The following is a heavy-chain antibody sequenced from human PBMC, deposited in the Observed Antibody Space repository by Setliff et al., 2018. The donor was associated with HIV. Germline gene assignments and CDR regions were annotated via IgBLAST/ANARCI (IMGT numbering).Heavy chain of an antibody. D-gene: IGHD3-22*01. CDR1: GYSISRGYY. Sequence: LSLTCVVSGYSISRGYYWAWIRQPPGKGLEWIVSIYHSGITYYNPSLKSRVTISVDTSEDQFSLKLSSVTAADTAMYFCARLGHYDSSGYYSALYFDSWGQGTLVTVSS. CDR2: IYHSGIT. J-gene: IGHJ4*02. CDR3: ARLGHYDSSGYYSALYFDS. V-gene: IGHV4-38-2*01.